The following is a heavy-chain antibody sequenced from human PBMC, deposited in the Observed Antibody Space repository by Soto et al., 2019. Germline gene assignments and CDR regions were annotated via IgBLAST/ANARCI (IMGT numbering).Heavy chain of an antibody. CDR3: ARMGAVPYYYYGMDV. CDR1: GYTFTRSG. Sequence: QVQLVQSGAEVKKPGASVKVSCKASGYTFTRSGISWVRQAPGQGLEWMGWINGYNGNTNYAQKFQGRITMTTDTPTSTAYMELRSLRSDDTAVYYCARMGAVPYYYYGMDVWGQGNRVIVSS. V-gene: IGHV1-18*01. CDR2: INGYNGNT. D-gene: IGHD3-16*01. J-gene: IGHJ6*02.